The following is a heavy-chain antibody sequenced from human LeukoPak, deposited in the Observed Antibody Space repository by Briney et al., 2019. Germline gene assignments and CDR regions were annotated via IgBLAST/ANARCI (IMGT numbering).Heavy chain of an antibody. CDR3: ARDLGWELPGLFDY. CDR1: GYTFTGYY. D-gene: IGHD1-26*01. CDR2: INPNSGGT. J-gene: IGHJ4*02. Sequence: GASVKVSCKASGYTFTGYYMHWVRQAPGQGLEWMEWINPNSGGTNYAQKFQGRVTMTRDTSISTAYMELSRLRSDDTAVYYCARDLGWELPGLFDYWGQGTLVTVSS. V-gene: IGHV1-2*02.